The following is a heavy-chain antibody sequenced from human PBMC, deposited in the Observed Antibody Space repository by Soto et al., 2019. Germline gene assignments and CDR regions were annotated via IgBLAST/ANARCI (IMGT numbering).Heavy chain of an antibody. V-gene: IGHV2-5*02. CDR2: IYGDDDK. CDR3: VRSDSATGTKFGY. J-gene: IGHJ4*02. Sequence: QITLKESGPTQVKPTQTLTLTCTVSGFSLSSRGVGVGWIRQPPGKALEWLALIYGDDDKRYSPSLKTRVTVTRDTSKNQVVLTVTDMDPADTATYYCVRSDSATGTKFGYWGQGILVTVPS. CDR1: GFSLSSRGVG. D-gene: IGHD1-1*01.